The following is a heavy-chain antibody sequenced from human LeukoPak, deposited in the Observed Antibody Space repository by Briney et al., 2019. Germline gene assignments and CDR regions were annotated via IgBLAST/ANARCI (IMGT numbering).Heavy chain of an antibody. V-gene: IGHV4-4*07. CDR1: GGSISSYY. CDR2: IYSSGST. J-gene: IGHJ3*02. CDR3: ARPRYSGSYYVLRAAFDI. Sequence: SETLSLTCTVSGGSISSYYWSWIRQPAGKGLEWIGRIYSSGSTNYNPSLKSRVTISVDTSKNQFSLKLSSVTAADTAVYYCARPRYSGSYYVLRAAFDIWGQGTMVTVSS. D-gene: IGHD1-26*01.